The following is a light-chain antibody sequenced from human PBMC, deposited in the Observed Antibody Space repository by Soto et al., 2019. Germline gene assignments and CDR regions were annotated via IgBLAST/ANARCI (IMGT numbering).Light chain of an antibody. J-gene: IGKJ1*01. CDR1: QSLASNY. CDR3: QHYRSSWT. V-gene: IGKV3-20*01. Sequence: EIVLTQSPGTLSLSPGERATLSCRASQSLASNYLAWYQQKPGQAPRLLLYGASNRATGIPDRFSGSGSGTDFTLTISRLEPEAFAVYYCQHYRSSWTFGQGTKVEIK. CDR2: GAS.